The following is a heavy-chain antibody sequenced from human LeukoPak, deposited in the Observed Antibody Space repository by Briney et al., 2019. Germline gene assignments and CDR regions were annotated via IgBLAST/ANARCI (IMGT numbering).Heavy chain of an antibody. D-gene: IGHD1-7*01. CDR2: IRYDGSNK. CDR1: GFTFSSYG. J-gene: IGHJ5*02. V-gene: IGHV3-30*02. Sequence: GGSLRLSCAASGFTFSSYGMHWVRQAPGKGLEWVAFIRYDGSNKYYADSVKGRFTISRDNSKNTLYLQMNSLRAEDTAVYYCAKDHSLNWNYDWFDPWGQGTLVTVSS. CDR3: AKDHSLNWNYDWFDP.